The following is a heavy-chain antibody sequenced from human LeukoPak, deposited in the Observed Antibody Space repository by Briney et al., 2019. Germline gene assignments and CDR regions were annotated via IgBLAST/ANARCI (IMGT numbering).Heavy chain of an antibody. V-gene: IGHV3-7*01. Sequence: GGSLRLSCAGSGFSFSTNAMTWVRQAPGKGLEWVATIKQDGSDTYYVDSVKGRFTISRDNAKNSLFLQMNSLRAEDTALYYCARERRGYNYGYSDYWGQGTLVTVSS. D-gene: IGHD5-18*01. CDR1: GFSFSTNA. CDR2: IKQDGSDT. J-gene: IGHJ4*02. CDR3: ARERRGYNYGYSDY.